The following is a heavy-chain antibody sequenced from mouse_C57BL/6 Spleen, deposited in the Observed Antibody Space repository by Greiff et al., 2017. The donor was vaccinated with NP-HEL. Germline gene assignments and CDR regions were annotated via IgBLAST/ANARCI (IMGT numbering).Heavy chain of an antibody. CDR3: ARHRDYLYAMDY. CDR2: ISNGGGST. CDR1: GFTFSDYY. V-gene: IGHV5-12*01. J-gene: IGHJ4*01. Sequence: EVQLQQSGGGLVQPGGSLKLSCAASGFTFSDYYMYWVRQTPEKRLEWVAYISNGGGSTYYPDTVKGRFPISRDNAKNTLYLQMSRLKSEDTAMYYCARHRDYLYAMDYWGQGTSVTVSS. D-gene: IGHD2-4*01.